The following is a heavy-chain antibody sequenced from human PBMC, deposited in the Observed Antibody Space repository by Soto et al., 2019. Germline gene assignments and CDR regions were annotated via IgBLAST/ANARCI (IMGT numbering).Heavy chain of an antibody. CDR3: ARGGRASYYDY. Sequence: EVQLFESGGGLVQPGGSLRLSCAASGFTFSSYAMRWVRQAPGKGLEWVSAISGSADSTYYADSVKGRFTISRDNSKMPRYLPMNSLRPEDTAVYYCARGGRASYYDYWVQGTLVTVSS. J-gene: IGHJ4*02. V-gene: IGHV3-23*01. CDR1: GFTFSSYA. CDR2: ISGSADST.